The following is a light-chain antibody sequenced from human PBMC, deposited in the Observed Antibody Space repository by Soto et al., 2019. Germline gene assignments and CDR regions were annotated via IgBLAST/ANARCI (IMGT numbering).Light chain of an antibody. Sequence: DIQMTQSPSSLSASVGDRVTITCRASRSVTPYLNWYQQKPGKAPKLLIYGMSNLQSGVPSRFSASGSGTDFTLTISSLQPEDVATSYCQHSYNPPYTFAKGTRLELK. CDR3: QHSYNPPYT. V-gene: IGKV1-39*01. J-gene: IGKJ2*01. CDR1: RSVTPY. CDR2: GMS.